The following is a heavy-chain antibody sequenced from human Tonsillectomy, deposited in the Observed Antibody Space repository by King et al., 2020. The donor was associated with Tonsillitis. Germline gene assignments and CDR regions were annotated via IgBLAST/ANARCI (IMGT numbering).Heavy chain of an antibody. J-gene: IGHJ4*02. Sequence: VQLVESGAEVKKPGASVKVSCKASGYTFTNYDINWVRQATGQGLEWMGWMNPYSGDTVYAPKFQGRVTMTRNTSITTAYMELSSLRSEDTAEYYCARGVDSWGQGTLVTVSS. V-gene: IGHV1-8*02. CDR2: MNPYSGDT. CDR1: GYTFTNYD. CDR3: ARGVDS.